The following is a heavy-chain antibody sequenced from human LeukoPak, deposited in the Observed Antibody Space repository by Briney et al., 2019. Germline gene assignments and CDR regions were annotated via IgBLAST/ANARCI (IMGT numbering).Heavy chain of an antibody. V-gene: IGHV4-4*07. Sequence: SDTLSLTCTVSGASTSSYYWSWIRQPAGKGLEWIGRINTSGSSNYNPSLKSRVTISLDKCKSQFSLELSSVTAADTAVYYCAIDLRHDEFYYWGQGTLVTVST. J-gene: IGHJ4*02. CDR2: INTSGSS. CDR3: AIDLRHDEFYY. D-gene: IGHD1-1*01. CDR1: GASTSSYY.